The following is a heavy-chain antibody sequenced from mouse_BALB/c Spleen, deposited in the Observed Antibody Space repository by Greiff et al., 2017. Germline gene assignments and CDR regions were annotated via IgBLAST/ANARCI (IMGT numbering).Heavy chain of an antibody. Sequence: EVKLLESGGGLVQPGGSRKLSCAASGFSFSSFGMHWVRQAPEKGLEWVAYISSGSSTIDYADTVKGRFTISRDNPNNTLFLQMTSLRSEDTAMYYCATPYYYGSPFAYWGQGTLVTVSA. CDR1: GFSFSSFG. J-gene: IGHJ3*01. CDR2: ISSGSSTI. D-gene: IGHD1-1*01. CDR3: ATPYYYGSPFAY. V-gene: IGHV5-17*02.